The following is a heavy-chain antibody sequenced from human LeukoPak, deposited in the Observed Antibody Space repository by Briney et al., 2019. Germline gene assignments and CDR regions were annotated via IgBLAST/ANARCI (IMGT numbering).Heavy chain of an antibody. Sequence: PGGSLRLSCAASGFTFSSYGMHWVRQAPGKGLEWVAVIWYDGSNKYYADSVKGRFTISRDNSKNTLYLQMNSLRAEDTAVYYCARVGIAVAGTGYFDYWGQGTLVTVSS. J-gene: IGHJ4*02. CDR3: ARVGIAVAGTGYFDY. CDR1: GFTFSSYG. CDR2: IWYDGSNK. V-gene: IGHV3-33*01. D-gene: IGHD6-19*01.